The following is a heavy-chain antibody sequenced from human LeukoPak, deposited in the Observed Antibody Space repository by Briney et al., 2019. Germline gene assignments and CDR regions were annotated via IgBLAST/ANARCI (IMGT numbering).Heavy chain of an antibody. D-gene: IGHD3-22*01. CDR2: INHSGST. CDR1: GGSFSGYY. CDR3: ARGDLDSSGYYLR. Sequence: PSETLSLTCAVYGGSFSGYYWSWIRQPPGKGLEWIGEINHSGSTNYNPSLKSRVTISVDTSKNQFSLKLSSVTAADTAVYHCARGDLDSSGYYLRWGQGTLVTVSS. J-gene: IGHJ4*02. V-gene: IGHV4-34*01.